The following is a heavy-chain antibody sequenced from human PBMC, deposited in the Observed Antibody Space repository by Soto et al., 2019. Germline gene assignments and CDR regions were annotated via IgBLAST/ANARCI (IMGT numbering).Heavy chain of an antibody. V-gene: IGHV1-69*02. CDR3: ARGKDRGYDRDYYYCGMDV. CDR1: GGTFSSYT. J-gene: IGHJ6*02. D-gene: IGHD5-12*01. Sequence: QVQLVQSGAEVKKPGSSVKVSCKASGGTFSSYTISWVRQAPGQGLEWMGRIIPILGIANYAQKFQGRVTITGDKSTSTADMELSSLRSEDTAVYYCARGKDRGYDRDYYYCGMDVWGQGTTVTVSS. CDR2: IIPILGIA.